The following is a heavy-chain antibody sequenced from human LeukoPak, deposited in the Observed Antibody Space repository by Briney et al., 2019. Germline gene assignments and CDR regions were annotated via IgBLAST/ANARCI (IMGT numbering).Heavy chain of an antibody. CDR1: GFTFGDYA. CDR3: ARHYRWGDSFDI. Sequence: GGSLRLSCTASGFTFGDYAMSWVRQAPGKGLEWIPYISSSGSIIYYADSVKGRFTVSRDNAKNSLYLQMNSLRAEDTAVYYCARHYRWGDSFDIWGQGTMVTVSS. CDR2: ISSSGSII. J-gene: IGHJ3*02. D-gene: IGHD2-8*02. V-gene: IGHV3-48*03.